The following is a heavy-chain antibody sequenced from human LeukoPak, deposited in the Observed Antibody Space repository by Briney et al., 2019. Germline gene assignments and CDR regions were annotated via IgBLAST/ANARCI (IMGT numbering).Heavy chain of an antibody. V-gene: IGHV1-69*04. D-gene: IGHD2-15*01. J-gene: IGHJ5*02. CDR2: IIPILGIA. Sequence: SVKVSCKASGGTFSSYAISWVRQAPGQGLEWMGRIIPILGIANYAQTFQGRVTITADKSTSTAYMELSSLRSEDTAVYYCARERYCSGGSCYQGGNWFDPWGQGTLVTVSS. CDR3: ARERYCSGGSCYQGGNWFDP. CDR1: GGTFSSYA.